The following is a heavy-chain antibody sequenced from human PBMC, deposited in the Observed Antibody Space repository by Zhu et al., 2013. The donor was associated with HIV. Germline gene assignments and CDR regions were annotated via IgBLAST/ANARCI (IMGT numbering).Heavy chain of an antibody. Sequence: QVQLVQSGAEVKKPGSSVKVSCKASGGTFSSYAISWVRQAPGQGLEWMGGIIPIFGTANYAQKFQGRVTITADEFTSTAYMELSSLRSEDTAVYYCARAIPTVAGSTNFDYWGQGTLVTVSS. CDR1: GGTFSSYA. D-gene: IGHD6-19*01. J-gene: IGHJ4*02. V-gene: IGHV1-69*01. CDR2: IIPIFGTA. CDR3: ARAIPTVAGSTNFDY.